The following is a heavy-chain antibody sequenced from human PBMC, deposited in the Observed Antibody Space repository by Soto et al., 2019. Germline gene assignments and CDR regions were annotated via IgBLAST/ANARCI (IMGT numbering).Heavy chain of an antibody. CDR3: ARVSLALFDS. CDR1: DGSVSSGNYY. D-gene: IGHD5-12*01. CDR2: IHSSGST. V-gene: IGHV4-61*01. Sequence: QAQLQESGPGLVETAETLSLTCTVSDGSVSSGNYYWAWIRQPPGKGLEWLGYIHSSGSTLYTPSLKRRVFIPVDTSMNLFSPTLTSVTAAETARYVCARVSLALFDSWGQGTLVTVSS. J-gene: IGHJ4*02.